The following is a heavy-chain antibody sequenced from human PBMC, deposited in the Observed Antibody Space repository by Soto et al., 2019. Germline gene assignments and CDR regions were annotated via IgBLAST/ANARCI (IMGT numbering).Heavy chain of an antibody. CDR3: ARDSPGWLAGAFDP. CDR1: GYTFTIYG. V-gene: IGHV1-18*01. J-gene: IGHJ5*02. CDR2: ISADNGNT. D-gene: IGHD2-15*01. Sequence: ASVKVSCKASGYTFTIYGITWVRQAPGQGLEWMGWISADNGNTKYAQKFRGRVTMTTDTSTSTAYMELRSLRSDDTAVYYCARDSPGWLAGAFDPWGQGTLVTVSS.